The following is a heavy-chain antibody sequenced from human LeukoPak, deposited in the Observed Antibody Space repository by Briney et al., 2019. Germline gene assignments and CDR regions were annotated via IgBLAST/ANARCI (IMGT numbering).Heavy chain of an antibody. V-gene: IGHV1-24*01. D-gene: IGHD3-10*01. CDR3: ATGGPFSRSFAY. CDR2: FDREDDET. Sequence: ASVKVSCKVSGYTLIEVSLNWVRQTPGKGLEWMGGFDREDDETIYAQKFQGRVTMTEDTSTDTAYMELNSLRSEDTAVYYCATGGPFSRSFAYWGQGTLVTVSS. J-gene: IGHJ4*02. CDR1: GYTLIEVS.